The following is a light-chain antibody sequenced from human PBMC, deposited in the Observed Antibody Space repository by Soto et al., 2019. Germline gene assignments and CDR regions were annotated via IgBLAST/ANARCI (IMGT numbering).Light chain of an antibody. CDR2: DAS. CDR3: QQRTNWLT. V-gene: IGKV3-11*01. Sequence: EIVLTQSPATLSLSPGERVTLSCRASQNVSTYLAWYQQKPGQAPRLLIYDASNRATGIPARFSGSGSGTDFTLTISSLEPEDFAVYYCQQRTNWLTFGPGTKMDIK. CDR1: QNVSTY. J-gene: IGKJ3*01.